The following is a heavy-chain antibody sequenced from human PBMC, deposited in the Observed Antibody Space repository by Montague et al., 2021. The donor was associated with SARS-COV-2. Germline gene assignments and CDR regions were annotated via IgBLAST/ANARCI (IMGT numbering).Heavy chain of an antibody. CDR2: IYWDDDT. V-gene: IGHV2-5*08. D-gene: IGHD2/OR15-2a*01. CDR1: GGSISSGDY. J-gene: IGHJ4*02. Sequence: TLSLTCTVSGGSISSGDYYWTWIRQPPGKAPEWLALIYWDDDTRYIPPLKSRLTVTKGTSKNQVVLTLTNMDTVDTATYFCAHIRRMYYFDDWGQGTLVTVSS. CDR3: AHIRRMYYFDD.